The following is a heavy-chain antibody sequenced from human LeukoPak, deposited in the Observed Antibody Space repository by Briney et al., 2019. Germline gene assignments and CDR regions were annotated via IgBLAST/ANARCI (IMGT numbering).Heavy chain of an antibody. CDR3: ARGEVRYCGGDCYYFDP. CDR2: INHSGST. CDR1: GGSLSSGGYY. V-gene: IGHV4-34*01. D-gene: IGHD2-21*02. J-gene: IGHJ5*02. Sequence: SETLSLTCTVSGGSLSSGGYYWSWIRQPPGTGLEWIGEINHSGSTNYNPSLKSRVTISVDTSKNQFSLKLSSVTAADTAVYYCARGEVRYCGGDCYYFDPWGQGTVVTVSS.